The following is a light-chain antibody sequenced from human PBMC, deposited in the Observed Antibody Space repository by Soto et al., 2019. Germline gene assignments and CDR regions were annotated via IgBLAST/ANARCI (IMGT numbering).Light chain of an antibody. CDR2: GAS. CDR3: YQNNERPPWT. CDR1: QSISTN. J-gene: IGKJ1*01. V-gene: IGKV3-15*01. Sequence: ETVMTQSPATLSVSPGERATLSCRASQSISTNLAWYQQKPGQAPRLLIYGASTRATGIPARFSGSGSGTEFTLTISSLQSEDSAVYYCYQNNERPPWTFGQGTKVDIK.